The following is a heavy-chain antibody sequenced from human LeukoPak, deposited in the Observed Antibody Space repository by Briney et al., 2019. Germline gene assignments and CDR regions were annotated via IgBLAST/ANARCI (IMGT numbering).Heavy chain of an antibody. J-gene: IGHJ4*02. CDR3: ARSQRVGAQRGSYYFDY. V-gene: IGHV4-59*01. D-gene: IGHD1-26*01. CDR2: IYYSGST. Sequence: SETLSLTCTVSGGSISSYYWSWIRQPPGKGLEWIGYIYYSGSTNYNPSLKSRVTISVDTSKNQFSLKLSSVTAADTAVYYCARSQRVGAQRGSYYFDYWGQGTLVTVSS. CDR1: GGSISSYY.